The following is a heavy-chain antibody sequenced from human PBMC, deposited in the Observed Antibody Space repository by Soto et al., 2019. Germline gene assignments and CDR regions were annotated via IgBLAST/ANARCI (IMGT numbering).Heavy chain of an antibody. CDR1: GFTFSDVW. D-gene: IGHD3-16*01. Sequence: EVQLVESGGGLVKPGGSLRLSCAASGFTFSDVWMTWVRQAPGKGLEWVGRVKSKTDGGTVDYAAPVKGRFIISRDDSTSTVSLQMYSLKIEDTAVYYCTSPSGGGRTVDYWGQGTLVTVSS. V-gene: IGHV3-15*01. J-gene: IGHJ4*02. CDR3: TSPSGGGRTVDY. CDR2: VKSKTDGGTV.